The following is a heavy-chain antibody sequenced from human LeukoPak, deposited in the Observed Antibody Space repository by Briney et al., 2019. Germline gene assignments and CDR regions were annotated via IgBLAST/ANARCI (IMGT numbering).Heavy chain of an antibody. CDR2: VKEKGNEQ. CDR3: ARGPGDFDASDI. V-gene: IGHV3-7*01. D-gene: IGHD1-26*01. Sequence: GGSLRLSCAASGFSFNGYWMSWVRQAPGKGPEWVAHVKEKGNEQYYADSVEGRFTISRDNAKRSLFLQMNNLRVEDTAVYYCARGPGDFDASDIWGQGTMVTVSS. CDR1: GFSFNGYW. J-gene: IGHJ3*02.